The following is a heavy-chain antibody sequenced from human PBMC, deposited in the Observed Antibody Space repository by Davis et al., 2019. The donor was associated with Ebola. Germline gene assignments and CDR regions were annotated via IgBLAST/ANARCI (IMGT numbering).Heavy chain of an antibody. Sequence: PSETLSLTCTVSGGSISSYYWSWIRQPPGKGLEWIGYIYYSGSTNYNPSLKSRVTISVDTSKNQFSLKLSSVTAADTAVYYCARDRGQQLAYYYGMDVWGQGTTVTVSS. D-gene: IGHD6-13*01. CDR2: IYYSGST. V-gene: IGHV4-59*01. CDR3: ARDRGQQLAYYYGMDV. CDR1: GGSISSYY. J-gene: IGHJ6*02.